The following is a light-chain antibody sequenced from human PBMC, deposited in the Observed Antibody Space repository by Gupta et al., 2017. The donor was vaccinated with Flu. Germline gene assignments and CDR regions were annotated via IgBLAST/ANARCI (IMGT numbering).Light chain of an antibody. Sequence: EKVRTQSPATLSVSPGERATLSCRASQSVSSNLAWYQLKPGQPPRLLTYGASTRATGIPARFSGSGSGTEFTLTISSLQSEDFAVYYCQQYNNWPGSFGQGTKLEFK. J-gene: IGKJ2*03. CDR3: QQYNNWPGS. CDR1: QSVSSN. V-gene: IGKV3-15*01. CDR2: GAS.